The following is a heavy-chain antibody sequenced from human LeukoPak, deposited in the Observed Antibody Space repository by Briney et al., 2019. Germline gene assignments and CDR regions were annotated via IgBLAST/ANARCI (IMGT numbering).Heavy chain of an antibody. CDR3: ARDKGYSSSIRHRYGMDV. J-gene: IGHJ6*02. D-gene: IGHD6-19*01. CDR2: INPNSGGT. CDR1: GYTFSDYY. Sequence: GASVTVSCKASGYTFSDYYMHWVRQAPGQGLEWMGGINPNSGGTNFAQKFQGRVTMTRDTSISTAYMELSRLRSDDTAVYYCARDKGYSSSIRHRYGMDVWGQGTTVTVSS. V-gene: IGHV1-2*02.